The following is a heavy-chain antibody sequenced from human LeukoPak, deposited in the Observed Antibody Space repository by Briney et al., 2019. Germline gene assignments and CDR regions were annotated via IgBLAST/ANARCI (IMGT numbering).Heavy chain of an antibody. V-gene: IGHV3-33*01. CDR2: IWYDGSNK. J-gene: IGHJ4*02. CDR3: ARDLRYSGSYAGY. CDR1: GFTFSSYG. D-gene: IGHD1-26*01. Sequence: GGSLRLSCAASGFTFSSYGMHWVRQAPGKGLEWVAVIWYDGSNKYYADSVKGRFTISRDNSKNTLYLQMNSLRAEDTAVYYCARDLRYSGSYAGYWGQGTLVTVSS.